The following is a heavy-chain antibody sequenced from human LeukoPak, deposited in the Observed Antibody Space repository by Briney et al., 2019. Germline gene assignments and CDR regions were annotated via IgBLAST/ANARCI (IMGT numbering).Heavy chain of an antibody. D-gene: IGHD2-15*01. J-gene: IGHJ6*04. CDR2: IIPLFGTP. Sequence: GASVKVSCKASGGTFSSYVISWVRQAPGQGLEWMGGIIPLFGTPDYAQKFQDRLTIIADKSTSTAYVELSSLRSEDTAVYYCASATLRCSGGSCYEMDVWGKGTTVTVSS. CDR1: GGTFSSYV. V-gene: IGHV1-69*06. CDR3: ASATLRCSGGSCYEMDV.